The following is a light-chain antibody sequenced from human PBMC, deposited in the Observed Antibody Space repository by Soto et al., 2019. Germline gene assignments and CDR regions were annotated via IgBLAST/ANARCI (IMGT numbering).Light chain of an antibody. CDR3: QHYDSWPPTYT. Sequence: EVVMTQSPATLSVSPGESATLFCRACQSVGTNLAWYQQRPGQAPRLLIYGTSTRATGVPARFSVSASGTEFTLSISSLQSEDFAVYYCQHYDSWPPTYTFGQGTKLEI. CDR2: GTS. CDR1: QSVGTN. J-gene: IGKJ2*01. V-gene: IGKV3-15*01.